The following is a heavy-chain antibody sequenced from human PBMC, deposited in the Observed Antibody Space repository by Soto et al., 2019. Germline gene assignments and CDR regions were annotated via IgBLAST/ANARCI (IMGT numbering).Heavy chain of an antibody. J-gene: IGHJ6*03. CDR3: AHPAVYYYYYYLDV. D-gene: IGHD4-17*01. CDR1: GFTFSDYY. CDR2: ISSSGSNI. V-gene: IGHV3-11*01. Sequence: QVQLVESGGGLVKPGGSLRLSCAASGFTFSDYYMSWIRQAPGKGLEWVSYISSSGSNIYYEDSVKGRFTISRDNAKNSLYLQMNSLRAEDTAVYYCAHPAVYYYYYYLDVWGKGTTVTVSS.